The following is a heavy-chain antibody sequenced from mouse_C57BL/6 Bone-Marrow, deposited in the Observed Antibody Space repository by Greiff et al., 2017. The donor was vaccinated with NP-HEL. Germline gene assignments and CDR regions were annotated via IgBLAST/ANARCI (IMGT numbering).Heavy chain of an antibody. CDR2: INPSTGGT. V-gene: IGHV1-42*01. CDR3: ALMVTTAY. D-gene: IGHD2-2*01. Sequence: VQLQQSGPELVKPGASVKISCKASGYSFTGYYMNWVKQSPEKSLEWIGEINPSTGGTTYNQKFKAKATLTVDKSSSTAYMQLKSLTSEDSAVYYCALMVTTAYWGQGTLVTVSA. CDR1: GYSFTGYY. J-gene: IGHJ3*01.